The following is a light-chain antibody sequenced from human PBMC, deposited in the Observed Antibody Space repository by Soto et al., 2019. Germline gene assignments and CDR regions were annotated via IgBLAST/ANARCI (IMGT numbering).Light chain of an antibody. J-gene: IGLJ1*01. CDR1: NSDIGNYY. Sequence: QSVLAQAPSVSAAAGQTVTISCSGSNSDIGNYYVSWYQQFPGTAPRLLIYDNYKRPSGIPDRFSASKSGTSATLDITGLQTGDEADYYCGTWDNSLSAWVFGTGTKVTVL. CDR2: DNY. V-gene: IGLV1-51*01. CDR3: GTWDNSLSAWV.